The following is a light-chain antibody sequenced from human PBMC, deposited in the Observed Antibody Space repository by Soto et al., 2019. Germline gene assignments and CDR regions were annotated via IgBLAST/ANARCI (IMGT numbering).Light chain of an antibody. Sequence: DIHMTQSPSTLSASVGDRVTLTCRASQSISTWLAWYQQRPGKAPKLLIYKASTLESGVPSRFSGSGSGTDFTLTISSLQPDDFATYYCQEYNSYLMYSFGQGTKLEIK. CDR1: QSISTW. J-gene: IGKJ2*03. CDR3: QEYNSYLMYS. CDR2: KAS. V-gene: IGKV1-5*03.